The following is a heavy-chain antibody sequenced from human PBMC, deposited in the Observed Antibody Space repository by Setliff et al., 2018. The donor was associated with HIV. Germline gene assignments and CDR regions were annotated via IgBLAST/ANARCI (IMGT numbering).Heavy chain of an antibody. D-gene: IGHD3-22*01. V-gene: IGHV4-39*01. CDR2: IYYSGST. CDR3: ARGLSFYDPGGFDY. Sequence: SETLSLTCTVSGGSISIYYWGWIRQPPGKGLEWIGSIYYSGSTYYNPSLKSRVTISVDTSKNQFSLKLSSVTAADTAVYYCARGLSFYDPGGFDYWGQGTLVTVSS. CDR1: GGSISIYY. J-gene: IGHJ4*02.